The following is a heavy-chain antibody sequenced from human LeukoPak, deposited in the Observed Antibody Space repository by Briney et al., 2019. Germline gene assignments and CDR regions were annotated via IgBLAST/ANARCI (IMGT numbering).Heavy chain of an antibody. CDR1: GGSISSFY. Sequence: SETLSLTCSVSGGSISSFYCNWMRQPAGKGLEWIGRIYTSGTTTYNPSLKSRVTMSVDTSNNRFSLSLSAVTAADTAIYYCARDTRTAQGFDYWGQGILVTVSS. CDR3: ARDTRTAQGFDY. J-gene: IGHJ4*02. V-gene: IGHV4-4*07. CDR2: IYTSGTT. D-gene: IGHD2-15*01.